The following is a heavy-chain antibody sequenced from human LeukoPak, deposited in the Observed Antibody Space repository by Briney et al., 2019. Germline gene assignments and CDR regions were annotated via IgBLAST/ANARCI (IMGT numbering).Heavy chain of an antibody. CDR3: ATSRTFDY. D-gene: IGHD1-7*01. Sequence: GGSLRLSCAASGFTFSSYWMNWVRQAPGKGLEWVANIKQDGSGKYYVDSVKGRFTISRDNAKNSLYLQMGSLRAEDTAVYYCATSRTFDYWGQGTLVTVSS. J-gene: IGHJ4*02. CDR2: IKQDGSGK. V-gene: IGHV3-7*01. CDR1: GFTFSSYW.